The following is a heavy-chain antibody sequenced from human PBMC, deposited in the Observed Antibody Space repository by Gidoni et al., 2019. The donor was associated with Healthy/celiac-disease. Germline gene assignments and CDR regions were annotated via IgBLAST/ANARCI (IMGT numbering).Heavy chain of an antibody. CDR3: AREVLLWFGEASYYYYGMDV. Sequence: QLQLQESGPGLVKPSETLSLTCTVSGGSISSSSYYWGWIRQPPRKGLEWIGSIYYSGSTYYNPSLKSRVTISVDTSKNQFSLKLSSVTAADTAVYYCAREVLLWFGEASYYYYGMDVWGQGTTVTVSS. CDR1: GGSISSSSYY. V-gene: IGHV4-39*07. D-gene: IGHD3-10*01. J-gene: IGHJ6*02. CDR2: IYYSGST.